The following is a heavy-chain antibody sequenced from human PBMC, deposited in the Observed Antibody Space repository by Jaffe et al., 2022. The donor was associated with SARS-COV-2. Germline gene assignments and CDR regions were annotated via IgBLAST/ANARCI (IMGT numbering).Heavy chain of an antibody. V-gene: IGHV3-30-3*01. Sequence: QVQLVESGGGVVQPGRSLRLSCAASGFTFSSYAMHWVRQAPGKGLEWVAVISYDGSNKYYADSVKGRFTISRDNSKNTLYLQMNSLRAEDTAVYYCARSPRLQYAFDIWGQGTMVTVSS. CDR3: ARSPRLQYAFDI. CDR1: GFTFSSYA. D-gene: IGHD4-4*01. J-gene: IGHJ3*02. CDR2: ISYDGSNK.